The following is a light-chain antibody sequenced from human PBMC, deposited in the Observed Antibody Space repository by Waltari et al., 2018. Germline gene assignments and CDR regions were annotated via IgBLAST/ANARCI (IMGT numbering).Light chain of an antibody. J-gene: IGKJ1*01. CDR2: AAS. V-gene: IGKV3-20*01. Sequence: ALYQQTRGHAPRTVSYAASTRSTGIPETFSGSGVGTDFTLTIRRLEPEDLAMYYRETHEWLPATFGQGNKVEIK. CDR3: ETHEWLPAT.